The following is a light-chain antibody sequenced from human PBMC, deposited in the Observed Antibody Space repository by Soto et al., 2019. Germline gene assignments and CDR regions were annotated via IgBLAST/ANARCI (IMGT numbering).Light chain of an antibody. J-gene: IGLJ1*01. V-gene: IGLV1-44*01. CDR1: SSNIGSNT. Sequence: QAVVTQPPSASGTPGQRVTISCSGSSSNIGSNTVNWYQQLPGTAPKLLIYSNNQRPSGVPDRFSGSKSGNTASLTISWLQAEDEADYYCSSYTSTSTYVFGTGTKVTVL. CDR2: SNN. CDR3: SSYTSTSTYV.